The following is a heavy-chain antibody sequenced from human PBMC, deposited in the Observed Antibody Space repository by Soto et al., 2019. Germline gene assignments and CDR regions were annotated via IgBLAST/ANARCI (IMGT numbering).Heavy chain of an antibody. CDR3: VTYDSSGYSTINDY. V-gene: IGHV3-33*01. D-gene: IGHD3-22*01. J-gene: IGHJ4*02. Sequence: PGGSLRLSCAASGFTFSSYGMHWVRQAPGKGLEWVAVIWYDGSNKYYADSVKGRFTISRDNSKNTLYLQMNSLRAEDTAVYYCVTYDSSGYSTINDYWGQGALVTVSS. CDR2: IWYDGSNK. CDR1: GFTFSSYG.